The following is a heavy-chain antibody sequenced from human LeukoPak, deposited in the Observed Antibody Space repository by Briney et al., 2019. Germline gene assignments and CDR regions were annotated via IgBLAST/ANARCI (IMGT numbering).Heavy chain of an antibody. Sequence: GGSLRLSCEASGFTFSAYAMTWVRQAPGKGLEWVSSIGSDNKPHYSESVKGRFAISRDKSKNTLELQMDSLRAEDTAVYYCAKRFPSGYYAFDIWGQGTMVTVSS. CDR2: IGSDNKP. V-gene: IGHV3-23*05. J-gene: IGHJ3*02. CDR3: AKRFPSGYYAFDI. CDR1: GFTFSAYA. D-gene: IGHD3-3*01.